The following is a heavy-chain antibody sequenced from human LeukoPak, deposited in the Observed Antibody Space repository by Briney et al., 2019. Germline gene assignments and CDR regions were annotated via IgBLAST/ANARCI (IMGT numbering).Heavy chain of an antibody. V-gene: IGHV3-30*02. Sequence: GGSLRLSCAASGFTFSSYAMHLVRQAPGKGLEWVAFIRYDGSNKYYADSVKGRFTISRDNSKNTLYLQMNSLRAEDTAVYYCAKDLAIAAAGTFDYWGQGTLVTVSS. J-gene: IGHJ4*02. CDR3: AKDLAIAAAGTFDY. CDR2: IRYDGSNK. D-gene: IGHD6-13*01. CDR1: GFTFSSYA.